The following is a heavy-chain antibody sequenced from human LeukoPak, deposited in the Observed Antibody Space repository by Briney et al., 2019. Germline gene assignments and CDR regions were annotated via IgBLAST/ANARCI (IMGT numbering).Heavy chain of an antibody. CDR2: INPSAGYT. CDR1: GYIFTSYH. D-gene: IGHD6-13*01. Sequence: GASVNVSCKASGYIFTSYHMHWVRQAPGQGLEWMGFINPSAGYTTYAQIFQGRITMTRDTSTSTVYMELSSLKSEDTAAYYCARVTSSSGTNYFEYWGQGTLVTVSS. CDR3: ARVTSSSGTNYFEY. V-gene: IGHV1-46*01. J-gene: IGHJ4*02.